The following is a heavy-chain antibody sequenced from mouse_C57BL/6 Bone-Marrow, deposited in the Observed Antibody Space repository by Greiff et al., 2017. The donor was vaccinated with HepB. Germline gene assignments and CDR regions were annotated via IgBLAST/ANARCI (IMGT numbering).Heavy chain of an antibody. CDR3: ASWDYYGSSFAV. Sequence: QVQLQQPGAELVKPGASVKLSCKASGYTFTSYWMHWVKQRPGRGLEWIGRIDPNSGGTKYNEKFKSKATLTVDKPSSTAYMQLSSLTSEDSAVYYCASWDYYGSSFAVWGTGTTVTVSS. CDR2: IDPNSGGT. D-gene: IGHD1-1*01. CDR1: GYTFTSYW. V-gene: IGHV1-72*01. J-gene: IGHJ1*03.